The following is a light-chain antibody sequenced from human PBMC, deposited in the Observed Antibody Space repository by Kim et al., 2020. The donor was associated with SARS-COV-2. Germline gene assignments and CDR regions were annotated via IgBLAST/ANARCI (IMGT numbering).Light chain of an antibody. J-gene: IGKJ1*01. CDR2: GAS. CDR1: QSVSSSY. CDR3: QQYGNSPWT. V-gene: IGKV3-20*01. Sequence: SQGERATLSCRASQSVSSSYLAWYQQKPGQAPRLLIYGASSRATGIPDRFSGSGSGTDFTLTISRLEPEDFAVYYCQQYGNSPWTFGQGTKVDIK.